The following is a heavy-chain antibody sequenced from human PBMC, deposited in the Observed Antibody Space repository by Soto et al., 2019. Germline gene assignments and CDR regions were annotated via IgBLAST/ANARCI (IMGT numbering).Heavy chain of an antibody. V-gene: IGHV1-2*04. CDR2: INPNSGGT. CDR1: GYTFTGYY. J-gene: IGHJ6*02. Sequence: ASVKVSCKASGYTFTGYYMHWVRQAPGQGLEWMGWINPNSGGTNYAQKFQGWVTMTRDTSISTAYMELSRLRSDDTAVYYCATDYCSGGSCYGYSGMDVWGQGTTVPVSS. CDR3: ATDYCSGGSCYGYSGMDV. D-gene: IGHD2-15*01.